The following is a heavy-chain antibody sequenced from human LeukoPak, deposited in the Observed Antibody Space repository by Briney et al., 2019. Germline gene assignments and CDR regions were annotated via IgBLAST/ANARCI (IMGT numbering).Heavy chain of an antibody. V-gene: IGHV1-18*01. CDR2: ISAYNGNT. Sequence: ASVKVSCKASGYTFTSYGISWVRQAPGQGLEWMGWISAYNGNTNYAQKLQGRVTMTTDTSTSTAYMELRSLRSDDTAVYYCARAASWSPIGDSYYYMDVWGKGTTVAISS. D-gene: IGHD3-16*01. J-gene: IGHJ6*03. CDR1: GYTFTSYG. CDR3: ARAASWSPIGDSYYYMDV.